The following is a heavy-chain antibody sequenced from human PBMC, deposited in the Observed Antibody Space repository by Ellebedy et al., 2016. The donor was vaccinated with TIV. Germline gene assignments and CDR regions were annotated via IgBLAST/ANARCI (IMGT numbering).Heavy chain of an antibody. V-gene: IGHV4-59*01. CDR1: GDSISSYY. J-gene: IGHJ3*02. Sequence: MPSETLSLTCTVSGDSISSYYWSWIRQPPGKGLEWIGFIYSSGSTNYNPSLKSLVTITVDKSKNHFSLKLSSVTASDTAVYYCARSYNKTARDAFDIWGQGTIVTVSS. CDR3: ARSYNKTARDAFDI. D-gene: IGHD1-14*01. CDR2: IYSSGST.